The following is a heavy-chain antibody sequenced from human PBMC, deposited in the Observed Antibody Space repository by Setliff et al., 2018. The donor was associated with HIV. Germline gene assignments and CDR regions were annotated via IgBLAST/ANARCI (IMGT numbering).Heavy chain of an antibody. Sequence: SETLSLTCAVSGGSISGSYYWGWIRQPPGKGLEWIGSIYYSGSTYYNPSLKSRVTISVDTSKNQFSLKLTSVTAADTAVYYCARRVPYGGFDYWGQGTLVTVSS. V-gene: IGHV4-39*01. CDR3: ARRVPYGGFDY. D-gene: IGHD1-1*01. J-gene: IGHJ4*02. CDR2: IYYSGST. CDR1: GGSISGSYY.